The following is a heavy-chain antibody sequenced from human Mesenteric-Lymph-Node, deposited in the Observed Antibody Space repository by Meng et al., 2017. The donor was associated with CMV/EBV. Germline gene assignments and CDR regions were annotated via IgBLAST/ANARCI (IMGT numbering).Heavy chain of an antibody. J-gene: IGHJ4*02. CDR2: IIPISGTA. CDR1: GDTFTSYG. CDR3: ARGGYSQPFDY. Sequence: KVSCKASGDTFTSYGISWVRQAPGQGLEWMGGIIPISGTANHAQKFQGRVTITADKSTSTVYMDLSSLRSEDTAVYYCARGGYSQPFDYWGQGTLVTVS. D-gene: IGHD3-22*01. V-gene: IGHV1-69*06.